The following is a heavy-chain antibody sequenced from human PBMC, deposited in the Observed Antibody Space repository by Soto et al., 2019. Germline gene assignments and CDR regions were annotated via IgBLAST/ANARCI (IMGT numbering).Heavy chain of an antibody. CDR3: AKYYGSNGGCNTASDYYYAMDF. CDR2: INPIGGSI. J-gene: IGHJ6*02. D-gene: IGHD2-8*01. Sequence: GASVKVSCKASGYTFTRYQMHWVRQAPGQGLEWMGIINPIGGSISYAQKFQGRVTMTRDTSTSTVYMELSSLRSEDTAVYYCAKYYGSNGGCNTASDYYYAMDFWGQGTTVTVSS. V-gene: IGHV1-46*01. CDR1: GYTFTRYQ.